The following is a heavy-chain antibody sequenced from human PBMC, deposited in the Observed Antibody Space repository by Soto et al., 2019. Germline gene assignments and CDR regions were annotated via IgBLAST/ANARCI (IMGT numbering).Heavy chain of an antibody. V-gene: IGHV4-30-2*01. J-gene: IGHJ3*02. CDR3: ARSPTSSWHGGGAFDI. CDR1: GGSISSGGYC. CDR2: IYHIGST. Sequence: SETLSLTGAVCGGSISSGGYCWSWIRQPPGKGLEWIGYIYHIGSTYYKSSLKSRVTISVDRSKNQFSLKLCSVTAADTAVYYCARSPTSSWHGGGAFDIFGQGTMLAV. D-gene: IGHD6-13*01.